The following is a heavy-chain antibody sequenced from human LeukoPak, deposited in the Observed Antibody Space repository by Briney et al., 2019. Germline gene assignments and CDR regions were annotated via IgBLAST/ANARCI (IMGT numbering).Heavy chain of an antibody. CDR2: ISYDGSNK. V-gene: IGHV3-30-3*01. Sequence: WSLRLSCAASGFTFSSYAMHCVRQAPGKGLEWVAVISYDGSNKYYADSVKGRFTISRDNSKNTLYLQMNSLRAEDTAVYYCARDGGVVAAVLYYFDYWGQGTLVTVSS. CDR3: ARDGGVVAAVLYYFDY. D-gene: IGHD2-15*01. CDR1: GFTFSSYA. J-gene: IGHJ4*02.